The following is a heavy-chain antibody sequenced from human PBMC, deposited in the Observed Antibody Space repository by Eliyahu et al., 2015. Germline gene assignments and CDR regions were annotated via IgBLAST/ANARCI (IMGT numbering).Heavy chain of an antibody. Sequence: IQLVQSEPEVKLPGASVRVSCXXXXXTFSSYGITWLRQAPGQRPEWLGWIXVYNSKPYYAQSFQDRVTMTTDTPTTTVHLDLRNLTSDDTAVYYCARGATISGVLLPNWFDAWGQGTLLIVSS. V-gene: IGHV1-18*01. D-gene: IGHD3-3*01. J-gene: IGHJ5*02. CDR1: XXTFSSYG. CDR2: IXVYNSKP. CDR3: ARGATISGVLLPNWFDA.